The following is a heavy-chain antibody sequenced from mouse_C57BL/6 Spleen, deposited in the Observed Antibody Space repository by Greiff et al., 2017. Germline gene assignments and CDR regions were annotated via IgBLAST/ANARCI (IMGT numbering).Heavy chain of an antibody. CDR2: IDPETGGT. J-gene: IGHJ4*01. CDR1: GYTFTDYE. V-gene: IGHV1-15*01. CDR3: IGHITTDYYAMDY. D-gene: IGHD1-1*01. Sequence: QVQLQQSGAELVRPGASVTLSCKASGYTFTDYEMHWVKQTPVHGLEWIGAIDPETGGTAYNQKFKGKAILTADKSSSTAYMELRSLTSEDSAVYYCIGHITTDYYAMDYWGQGTSVTVSS.